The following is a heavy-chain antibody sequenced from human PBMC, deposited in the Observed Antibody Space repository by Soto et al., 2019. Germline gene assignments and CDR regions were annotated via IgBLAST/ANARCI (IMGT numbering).Heavy chain of an antibody. J-gene: IGHJ6*03. CDR2: IKSKTDGGTT. CDR3: TSHSGYDSTHYYYYYMDV. Sequence: PGGSPGISCAASGFTVSNAWMSWARQPQGKGLEWVGRIKSKTDGGTTDYAAPVKGRFTISRDDSKNTLYLQMNSLKTEDTAVYYCTSHSGYDSTHYYYYYMDVWGKGTTVTVSS. V-gene: IGHV3-15*01. D-gene: IGHD5-12*01. CDR1: GFTVSNAW.